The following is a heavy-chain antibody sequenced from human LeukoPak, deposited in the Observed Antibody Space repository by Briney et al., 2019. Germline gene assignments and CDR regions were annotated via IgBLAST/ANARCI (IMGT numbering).Heavy chain of an antibody. Sequence: GASVKVSCKASGYTFTSYGISWVRQAPGQGLEWMGWISAYNGNTNYAQKLQGRVTMTTDTSTSTAYMELRSLRSDDTAVYYCAREGEGIAAAGIFDYWGRGPRATVSS. CDR2: ISAYNGNT. J-gene: IGHJ4*02. CDR3: AREGEGIAAAGIFDY. V-gene: IGHV1-18*01. CDR1: GYTFTSYG. D-gene: IGHD6-13*01.